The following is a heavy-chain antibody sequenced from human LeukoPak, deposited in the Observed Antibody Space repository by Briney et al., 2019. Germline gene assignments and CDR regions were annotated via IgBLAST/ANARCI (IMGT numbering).Heavy chain of an antibody. CDR2: IYYSGST. CDR1: GGSVSSGSYY. D-gene: IGHD2-15*01. Sequence: KTPETLSLTCTVSGGSVSSGSYYWSWIRQPPGKGLEWIGYIYYSGSTNYNPSLKSRVTISVDTSKNQFSLKLSSVTAADTAVYYCARGMGGRRYYYYYYYMDVWGKGTTVTVSS. J-gene: IGHJ6*03. CDR3: ARGMGGRRYYYYYYYMDV. V-gene: IGHV4-61*01.